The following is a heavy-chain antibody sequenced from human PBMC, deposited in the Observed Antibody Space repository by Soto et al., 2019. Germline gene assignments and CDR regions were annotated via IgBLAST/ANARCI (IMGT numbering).Heavy chain of an antibody. CDR2: IYQSGST. V-gene: IGHV4-30-2*01. Sequence: SETLSLTCAVSVGSLSSSAYSWSWIRRPPGKGLEWIGFIYQSGSTYYNPSLKSRVTMSLDRPKNQFSLKLSSVTAADTAVYYCARELLFYDSDGFSWDDAFDIWGQGTMVTVSS. CDR3: ARELLFYDSDGFSWDDAFDI. D-gene: IGHD3-22*01. CDR1: VGSLSSSAYS. J-gene: IGHJ3*02.